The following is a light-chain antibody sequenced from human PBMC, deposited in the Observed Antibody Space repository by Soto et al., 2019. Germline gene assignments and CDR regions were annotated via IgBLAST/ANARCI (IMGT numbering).Light chain of an antibody. J-gene: IGKJ5*01. CDR3: QQYGSSTIT. CDR1: QSVSSSY. Sequence: EIVLTQYPGTLSLSPGERATLSCRASQSVSSSYLAWYQQKPGQAPRLLIYGASSRATGIPDRFSGSGSGTDFTLTISGLEPEDFAVYYCQQYGSSTITFGQGTRLEIK. CDR2: GAS. V-gene: IGKV3-20*01.